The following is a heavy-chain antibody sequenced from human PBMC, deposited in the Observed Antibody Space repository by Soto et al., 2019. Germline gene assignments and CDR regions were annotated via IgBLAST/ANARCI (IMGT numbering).Heavy chain of an antibody. CDR1: GYTFTGYY. V-gene: IGHV1-2*02. Sequence: ASVKVSCKASGYTFTGYYMHWVRQAPGQGLEWMGWINPNSGGTNYAQKFQGRVTMTRDTSISTAYMELSRLRSDDTAVYYCAALPTGYYYYGMDVWGQGTTVTVSS. CDR2: INPNSGGT. CDR3: AALPTGYYYYGMDV. D-gene: IGHD3-10*01. J-gene: IGHJ6*02.